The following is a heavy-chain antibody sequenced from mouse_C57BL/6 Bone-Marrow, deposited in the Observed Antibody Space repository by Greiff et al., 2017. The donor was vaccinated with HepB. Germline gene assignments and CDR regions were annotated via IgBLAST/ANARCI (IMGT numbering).Heavy chain of an antibody. D-gene: IGHD6-1*01. J-gene: IGHJ2*01. CDR1: GYTFTSYW. Sequence: QVQLQQPGAELVMPGASVKLSCKASGYTFTSYWMHWVKQRPGQGLEWIREIDPSDSYTNYNQKFKGKSTLTVDKSSSTAYMQLSSLTSEDSAVYYCARGSNFDYWGQGTTLTVSS. V-gene: IGHV1-69*01. CDR3: ARGSNFDY. CDR2: IDPSDSYT.